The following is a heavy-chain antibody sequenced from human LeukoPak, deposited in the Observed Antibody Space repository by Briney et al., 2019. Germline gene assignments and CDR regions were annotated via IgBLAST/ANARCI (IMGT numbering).Heavy chain of an antibody. CDR1: GGCFSGYY. Sequence: SETLSLTCAVNGGCFSGYYWSWIRQPPGKGLEWIGEINHSGSTNYNPSLKRRVTISIDTSKNQFSLRLSSVTAADTAVYYCARGRPFYWGQGTLVTVSS. V-gene: IGHV4-34*01. J-gene: IGHJ4*02. CDR2: INHSGST. D-gene: IGHD3-16*01. CDR3: ARGRPFY.